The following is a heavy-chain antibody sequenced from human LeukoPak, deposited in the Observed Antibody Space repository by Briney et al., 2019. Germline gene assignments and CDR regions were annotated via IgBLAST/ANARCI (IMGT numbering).Heavy chain of an antibody. CDR3: AKIAAAGPYYYYGMDV. D-gene: IGHD6-13*01. J-gene: IGHJ6*02. Sequence: GGSLRLSCAASGFTFSNYAIHWVRQAPGKGLEWVAVISYDGSGKYYADSVKGRFTISRDNSKNTLYLQMNSLRAEDTAVYYCAKIAAAGPYYYYGMDVRGQGTTVTVSS. V-gene: IGHV3-30-3*02. CDR1: GFTFSNYA. CDR2: ISYDGSGK.